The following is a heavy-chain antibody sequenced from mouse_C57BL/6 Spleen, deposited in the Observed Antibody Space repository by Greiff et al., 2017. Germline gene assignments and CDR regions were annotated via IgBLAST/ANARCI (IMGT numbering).Heavy chain of an antibody. CDR1: GFTFSSYT. CDR3: ASYYGSRDWYFDG. D-gene: IGHD1-1*01. CDR2: ISGGGGNT. Sequence: EVQGVESGGGLVKPGGSLKLSCAASGFTFSSYTMSWVRQTPEKRLEWVATISGGGGNTYYPDSVKGRFTISRDNAKNTLYLQMSSLRSEDTALYYCASYYGSRDWYFDGWGTGTTDTVSS. J-gene: IGHJ1*03. V-gene: IGHV5-9*01.